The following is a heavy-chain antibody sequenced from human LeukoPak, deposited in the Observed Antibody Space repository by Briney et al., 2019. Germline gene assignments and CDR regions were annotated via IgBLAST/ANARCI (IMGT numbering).Heavy chain of an antibody. CDR2: INPNRGVT. J-gene: IGHJ3*02. Sequence: AAVKVSCKASGYTLTGYYMHWVRQAPGQGVEWVGWINPNRGVTNYAQTLRGRVTMTRDTTISTAYMDMSRLRSDNTAVYYCSRDPNGILTGYHMYDAFDMWGKGTRVTVSS. CDR1: GYTLTGYY. CDR3: SRDPNGILTGYHMYDAFDM. D-gene: IGHD3-9*01. V-gene: IGHV1-2*02.